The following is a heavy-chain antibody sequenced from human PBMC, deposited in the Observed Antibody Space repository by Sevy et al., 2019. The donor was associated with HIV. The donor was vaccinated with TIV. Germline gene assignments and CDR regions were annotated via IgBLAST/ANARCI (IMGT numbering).Heavy chain of an antibody. J-gene: IGHJ6*02. D-gene: IGHD1-1*01. V-gene: IGHV4-61*02. CDR3: ARDRGTCWTYYYGMDV. CDR1: GGSISSGSYY. CDR2: IYTSGST. Sequence: SESLSLTCTVSGGSISSGSYYCSWIRQPAGKGLEWIGRIYTSGSTNYNPSLKSRVTMSVDTSKNQFSLKLSSVTAADTTVYYCARDRGTCWTYYYGMDVWGQGTTVTVSS.